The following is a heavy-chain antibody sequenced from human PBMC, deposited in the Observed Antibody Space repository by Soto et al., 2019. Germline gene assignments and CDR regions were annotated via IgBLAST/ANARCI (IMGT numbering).Heavy chain of an antibody. D-gene: IGHD3-10*01. V-gene: IGHV4-34*01. CDR2: LNHGGSP. CDR1: GGSLTGYY. Sequence: QVQLQQWGAGLLKPSETLSLRCAVSGGSLTGYYWGWIRQPPGKGLEWIGQLNHGGSPNYKPSLRSRVTISLDTSKNQFSLRLTSVTAADTAVYYCARGYLFLGFDSWGQGSLVTVSS. J-gene: IGHJ4*02. CDR3: ARGYLFLGFDS.